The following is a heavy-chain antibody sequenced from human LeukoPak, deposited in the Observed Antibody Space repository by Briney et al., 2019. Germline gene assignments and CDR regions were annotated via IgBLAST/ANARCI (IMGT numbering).Heavy chain of an antibody. V-gene: IGHV3-21*01. Sequence: GGSLRLSCAASGFTFSSYSMNWVRQAPGKGLEWVSSISSSSSYIYYADSVKGRFTISRDNAKNSLYLQMNSLRAEDTAVYYCARVEGEYQLLSYWFDPWGQGTLVTVSS. CDR2: ISSSSSYI. D-gene: IGHD2-2*01. J-gene: IGHJ5*02. CDR1: GFTFSSYS. CDR3: ARVEGEYQLLSYWFDP.